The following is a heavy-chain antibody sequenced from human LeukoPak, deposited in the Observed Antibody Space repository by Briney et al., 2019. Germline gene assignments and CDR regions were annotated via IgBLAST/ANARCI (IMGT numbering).Heavy chain of an antibody. D-gene: IGHD5-18*01. CDR3: ARAEGSRYSYGYRQRMGVPDY. Sequence: SETLSLTCAVSGGSISSGGYSWSWIRQPPGKGLEWIGYIYHSGSTYYNPSLKSRVTISVDKSKNQFSLKLSSVTAADTAVYYCARAEGSRYSYGYRQRMGVPDYWGQGTLVTVSS. J-gene: IGHJ4*02. V-gene: IGHV4-30-2*01. CDR1: GGSISSGGYS. CDR2: IYHSGST.